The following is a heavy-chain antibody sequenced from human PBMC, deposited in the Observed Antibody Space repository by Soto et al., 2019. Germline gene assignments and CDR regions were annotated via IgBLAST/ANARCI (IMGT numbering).Heavy chain of an antibody. D-gene: IGHD3-16*02. CDR2: FDPEDGET. CDR1: GYTLTELS. V-gene: IGHV1-24*01. Sequence: ASVKVSCKVSGYTLTELSMHWVRQAPGKGLEWMGGFDPEDGETIYAQKFQGRVTMTEDTSTDTAYMELSSMRSEDTAVYYCATDKLSGIWGSYRLVAAFDIWGQGTMVTVSS. J-gene: IGHJ3*02. CDR3: ATDKLSGIWGSYRLVAAFDI.